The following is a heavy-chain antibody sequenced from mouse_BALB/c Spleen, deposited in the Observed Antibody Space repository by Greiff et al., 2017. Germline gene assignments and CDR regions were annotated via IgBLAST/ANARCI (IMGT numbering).Heavy chain of an antibody. V-gene: IGHV1-7*01. CDR2: INPSTGYT. D-gene: IGHD6-2*01. CDR1: GYTFTSYW. CDR3: ASLSGAY. J-gene: IGHJ3*01. Sequence: QVQLQQSGAELAKPGASVKMSCKASGYTFTSYWMHWVNQRPGQGLEWIGYINPSTGYTEYNQKFKDKATLTADKSSSTAYMQLSSLTSEDSAVYYCASLSGAYWGQGTLVTVSA.